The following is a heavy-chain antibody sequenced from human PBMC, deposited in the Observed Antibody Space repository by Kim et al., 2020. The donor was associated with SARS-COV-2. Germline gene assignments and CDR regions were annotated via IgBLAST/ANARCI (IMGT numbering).Heavy chain of an antibody. D-gene: IGHD3-10*01. Sequence: ADSVKGRFTISRDNSKNTLYLQMNSLRAEDTAVYYCAKDRSGRWFGELDVWGQGTTVTVSS. CDR3: AKDRSGRWFGELDV. J-gene: IGHJ6*02. V-gene: IGHV3-30*02.